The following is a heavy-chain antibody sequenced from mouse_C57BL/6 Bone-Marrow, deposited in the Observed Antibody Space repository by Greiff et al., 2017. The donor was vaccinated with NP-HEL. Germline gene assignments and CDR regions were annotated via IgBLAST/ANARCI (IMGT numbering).Heavy chain of an antibody. D-gene: IGHD2-12*01. V-gene: IGHV1-7*01. CDR1: GYTFTSYW. Sequence: ESGAELAKPGASVKLSCKASGYTFTSYWMHWVKQRPGQGLEWIGYINPSSGYTKYNQKFKDKATLTADTSSSTAYMQLSSLTYEDSAVYYCARVYSHYFDYWGQGTTLTVSS. J-gene: IGHJ2*01. CDR2: INPSSGYT. CDR3: ARVYSHYFDY.